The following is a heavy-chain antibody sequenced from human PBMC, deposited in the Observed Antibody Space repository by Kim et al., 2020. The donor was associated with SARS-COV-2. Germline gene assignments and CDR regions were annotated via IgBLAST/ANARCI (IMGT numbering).Heavy chain of an antibody. Sequence: PVKGRFTISRDDSKNTLYLQMNSLKTEDTAVYYCTTASSIAARLNWYFDLWGRGTLVTVSS. V-gene: IGHV3-15*01. J-gene: IGHJ2*01. CDR3: TTASSIAARLNWYFDL. D-gene: IGHD6-6*01.